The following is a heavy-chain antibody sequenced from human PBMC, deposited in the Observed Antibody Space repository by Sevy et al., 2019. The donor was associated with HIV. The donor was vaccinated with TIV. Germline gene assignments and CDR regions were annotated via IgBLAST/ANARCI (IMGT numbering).Heavy chain of an antibody. CDR1: GFTFSSYA. Sequence: GGSLRLSCAASGFTFSSYAMHWVRQAPGKGLEWVAAIPYDGSSKYYADSVKGRLTISRDNSKNTLYLQMNSLRAGDTALYYCAKGQTDYYDTSGPVDYWGQGTLVTVSS. CDR2: IPYDGSSK. CDR3: AKGQTDYYDTSGPVDY. D-gene: IGHD3-22*01. J-gene: IGHJ4*02. V-gene: IGHV3-30*18.